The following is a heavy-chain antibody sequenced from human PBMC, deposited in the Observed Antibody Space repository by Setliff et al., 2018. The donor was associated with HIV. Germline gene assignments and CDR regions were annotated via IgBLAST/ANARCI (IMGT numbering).Heavy chain of an antibody. Sequence: SETLSLTCAVYGGSFSGYYWGWIRQPPGKGLQWIGNVYYNGRTYYNPSLKSRVTLSVDTSKNQFSLKMTSVTAADTALYYCAREVDSQGDYWGQGTLVTVSS. CDR2: VYYNGRT. V-gene: IGHV4-34*01. CDR1: GGSFSGYY. D-gene: IGHD2-21*01. J-gene: IGHJ4*02. CDR3: AREVDSQGDY.